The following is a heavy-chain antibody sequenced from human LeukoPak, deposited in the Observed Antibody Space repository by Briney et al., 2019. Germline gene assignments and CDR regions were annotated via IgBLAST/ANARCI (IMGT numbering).Heavy chain of an antibody. V-gene: IGHV4-38-2*02. D-gene: IGHD3-10*01. CDR1: GYSISSGYY. Sequence: KPSETLSLTCTVSGYSISSGYYWGWIRQPPGKGLEWIGSIYYSGSTYYNPSLKSRVTISVDTSKNQFSLKLSSVTATDTAGHYCARLRYYGSGSYSRYFFDYWGQGTLVTVSS. CDR3: ARLRYYGSGSYSRYFFDY. CDR2: IYYSGST. J-gene: IGHJ4*02.